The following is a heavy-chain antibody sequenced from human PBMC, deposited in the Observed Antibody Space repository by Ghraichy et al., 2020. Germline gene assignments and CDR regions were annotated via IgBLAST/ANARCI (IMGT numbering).Heavy chain of an antibody. V-gene: IGHV4-34*01. CDR3: ARKRGGDFWSGYHYYYYYGMDV. CDR1: GGSFSGYY. J-gene: IGHJ6*02. Sequence: ESLNISCAVYGGSFSGYYWNWIRQPPGKGLEWIGEINHSGSTNYNPSLKSRVTISVDTSKNQFSLKLSSVTAADTAVYYCARKRGGDFWSGYHYYYYYGMDVWGQGTTVTVSS. CDR2: INHSGST. D-gene: IGHD3-3*01.